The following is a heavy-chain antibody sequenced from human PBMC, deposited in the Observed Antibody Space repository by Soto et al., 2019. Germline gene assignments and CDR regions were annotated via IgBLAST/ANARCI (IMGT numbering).Heavy chain of an antibody. CDR2: VSIGGST. D-gene: IGHD2-15*01. CDR1: GFTFSSYA. CDR3: AKRRGAGGHFDY. J-gene: IGHJ4*02. V-gene: IGHV3-23*01. Sequence: LRLSCAASGFTFSSYAMGWVRQGPGKGLEWVAVVSIGGSTHYADSVRGRFTISRDNSKNTLSLQMNSLTAEDTAVYFCAKRRGAGGHFDYWGQGALVTVSS.